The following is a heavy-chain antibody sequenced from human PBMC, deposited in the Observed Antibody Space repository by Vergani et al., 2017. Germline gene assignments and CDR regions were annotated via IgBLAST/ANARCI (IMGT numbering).Heavy chain of an antibody. Sequence: EVELVQSGPEMRKPGESLKISCKGSEYSFGNYWIGWVRQMPGNGLDWMGIIYPADSDTRYSPSFQGQVTISADKSISTAFLQWDSLKASDTALYYCARHTTYTDSWGQGTLVTVSS. V-gene: IGHV5-51*01. J-gene: IGHJ4*02. CDR3: ARHTTYTDS. CDR2: IYPADSDT. D-gene: IGHD1-1*01. CDR1: EYSFGNYW.